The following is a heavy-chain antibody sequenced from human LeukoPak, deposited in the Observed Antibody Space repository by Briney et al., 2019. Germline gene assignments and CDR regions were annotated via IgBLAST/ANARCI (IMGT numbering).Heavy chain of an antibody. CDR1: GFTFSSYE. D-gene: IGHD3-22*01. Sequence: RTGGSLRLSCAASGFTFSSYEMNWVRQAPGKGLEWVSYISSSGSTIYYADSVKGRFTISRDNAKNSLYLQMNSLRAEDTAVYYFAGDGGGGDYDSSGHQGYWGQGTLVTVSS. J-gene: IGHJ4*02. CDR2: ISSSGSTI. CDR3: AGDGGGGDYDSSGHQGY. V-gene: IGHV3-48*03.